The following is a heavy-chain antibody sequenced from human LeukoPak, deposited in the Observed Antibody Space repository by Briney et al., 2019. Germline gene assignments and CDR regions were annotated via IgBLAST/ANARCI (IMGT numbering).Heavy chain of an antibody. Sequence: GGSLRLSCAASGFTFSSYSMNWVRQAPGKGLEWVSTIDTPNDKYYTESVKGRFTTSRDNARYSLYLQMNSLRVEDTAVYYCARGPVVVVTYFDYWGQGTLVTVSS. V-gene: IGHV3-21*01. J-gene: IGHJ4*02. CDR1: GFTFSSYS. CDR3: ARGPVVVVTYFDY. CDR2: IDTPNDK. D-gene: IGHD2-15*01.